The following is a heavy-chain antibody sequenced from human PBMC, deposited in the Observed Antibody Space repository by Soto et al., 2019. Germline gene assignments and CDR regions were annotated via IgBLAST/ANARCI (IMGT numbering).Heavy chain of an antibody. V-gene: IGHV5-51*01. CDR3: VRPDSTGYYAN. Sequence: GESLKISCKGSGYSFASNWIGWVRQMPGKGLEWMAIINPGDSDTRYSPSFQGRVTISVDKSITTAYLQWSSLKASDTAIYYCVRPDSTGYYANWVQGTLVTVSS. D-gene: IGHD3-22*01. J-gene: IGHJ4*02. CDR1: GYSFASNW. CDR2: INPGDSDT.